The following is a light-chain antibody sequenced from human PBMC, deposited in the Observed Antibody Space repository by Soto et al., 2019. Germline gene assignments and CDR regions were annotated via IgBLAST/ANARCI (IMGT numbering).Light chain of an antibody. CDR1: QGISTD. Sequence: DIQMTQSPSSLSASVGDRVTITCRASQGISTDLGWYQQKPGKAAKRLIYAASSLQSGVPSRFSGSGSGTEFTLTISSLQPEDFATYYCLQHNSYPWTFGQGTKVEIK. J-gene: IGKJ1*01. CDR2: AAS. V-gene: IGKV1-17*01. CDR3: LQHNSYPWT.